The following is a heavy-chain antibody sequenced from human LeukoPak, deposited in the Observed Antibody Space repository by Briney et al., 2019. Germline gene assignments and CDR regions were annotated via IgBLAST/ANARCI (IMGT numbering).Heavy chain of an antibody. CDR3: ARDGSSSSLNWFDP. D-gene: IGHD6-6*01. V-gene: IGHV1-2*02. Sequence: ASVKVSCKASGYTFTGYYVHWVRQAPGQGLEWMGCINPNSGGTNYARKFQGRVTMTRDTSISTAYMELSRLRSDDTAVYYCARDGSSSSLNWFDPWGQGTLVTVSS. J-gene: IGHJ5*02. CDR2: INPNSGGT. CDR1: GYTFTGYY.